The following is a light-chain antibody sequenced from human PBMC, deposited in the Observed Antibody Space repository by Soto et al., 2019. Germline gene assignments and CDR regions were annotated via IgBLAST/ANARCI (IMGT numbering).Light chain of an antibody. V-gene: IGKV3-11*01. J-gene: IGKJ2*01. CDR2: DTS. CDR1: QSVSSY. Sequence: EIVLTQSPATLSLSPGERATLSCRASQSVSSYSAWYQQKPGQAPRLLIYDTSNRATGIPARFSGSGSGTDFHLTISGLEPEDFAVYYCQQRSNWQYTFGLGTRLEIK. CDR3: QQRSNWQYT.